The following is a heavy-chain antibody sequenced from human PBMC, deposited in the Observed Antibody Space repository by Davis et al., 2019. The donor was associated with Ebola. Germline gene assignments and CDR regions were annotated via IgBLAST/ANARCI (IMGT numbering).Heavy chain of an antibody. CDR1: GFTFSSYA. V-gene: IGHV3-30-3*01. Sequence: GEYLKISCAASGFTFSSYAMHWVRQAPGKGLEWVAVISYDGSNKYYADSVKGRFTISRDNSKNTLYLQMNSLRSEDTAVYYCAMVFRPWLRGGNWFDPWGQGTLVTVSS. J-gene: IGHJ5*02. D-gene: IGHD3-10*01. CDR2: ISYDGSNK. CDR3: AMVFRPWLRGGNWFDP.